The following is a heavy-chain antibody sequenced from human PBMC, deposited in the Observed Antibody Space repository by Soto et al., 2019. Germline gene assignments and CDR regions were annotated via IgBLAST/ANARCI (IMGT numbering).Heavy chain of an antibody. D-gene: IGHD3-22*01. Sequence: ASVKASCKASGYTFTSYGISWVRQAPGQGLEWMGWISAYNGNTNYAQKLQGRVTMTTDTSTSTAYMELRSLRSDDTAVYYCAREEDSSGYYSSGYYGMDVWGQGTTVTVSS. CDR3: AREEDSSGYYSSGYYGMDV. CDR1: GYTFTSYG. V-gene: IGHV1-18*01. CDR2: ISAYNGNT. J-gene: IGHJ6*02.